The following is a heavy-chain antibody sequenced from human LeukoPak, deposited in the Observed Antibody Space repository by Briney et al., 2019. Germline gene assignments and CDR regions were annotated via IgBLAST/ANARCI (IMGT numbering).Heavy chain of an antibody. V-gene: IGHV1-69*13. CDR2: IIPIFGTA. Sequence: SVKVSCKASGYPFTNYGISWVRQAPGQGLEWMGGIIPIFGTANYAQKFQGRVTITADESTSTAYMELSSLRSEDRAVYYCATSYYYDSSGYYHPYYYYYGMDVWGQGTTVTVSS. D-gene: IGHD3-22*01. CDR3: ATSYYYDSSGYYHPYYYYYGMDV. CDR1: GYPFTNYG. J-gene: IGHJ6*02.